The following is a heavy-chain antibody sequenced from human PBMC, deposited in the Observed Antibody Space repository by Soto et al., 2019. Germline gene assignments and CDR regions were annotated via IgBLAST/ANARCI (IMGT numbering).Heavy chain of an antibody. CDR3: ARDEGNWNYGY. Sequence: PSETLSLTCTVSGGSISSYYWSWIRQPPGKGLEWIGYIYYSGSTNYNPSLKSRVTMSVDTSKNQFSLKLSSVTAADTAVYYCARDEGNWNYGYWGQGTLVTVSS. CDR1: GGSISSYY. D-gene: IGHD1-7*01. CDR2: IYYSGST. J-gene: IGHJ4*02. V-gene: IGHV4-59*01.